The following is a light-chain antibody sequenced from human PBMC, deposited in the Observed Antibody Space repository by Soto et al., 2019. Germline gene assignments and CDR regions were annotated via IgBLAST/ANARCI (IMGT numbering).Light chain of an antibody. V-gene: IGLV1-47*02. J-gene: IGLJ2*01. CDR2: SND. Sequence: QSVLTQPPSASGTPGQRVTISCSGSSSNIETNYVYWYQHLPGAAPKLLIYSNDQRPSGVPDRFSASKSGTSASLAISGLRSEDEGDYYGSATDDRLSGPVFGGGTKLTVL. CDR1: SSNIETNY. CDR3: SATDDRLSGPV.